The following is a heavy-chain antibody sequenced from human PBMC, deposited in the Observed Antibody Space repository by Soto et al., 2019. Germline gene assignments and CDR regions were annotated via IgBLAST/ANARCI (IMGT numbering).Heavy chain of an antibody. J-gene: IGHJ4*02. D-gene: IGHD3-10*01. CDR3: ARVGYYYGSGSYYFDY. CDR1: GYSFANYW. Sequence: GESLKISCRGSGYSFANYWIGWVRQMPEKGLEWMGIIYPGDSDTRYNPSFQGQVTISADKSISTAYLQWSSLKASDTAMYYCARVGYYYGSGSYYFDYWGQGTLVTVSS. CDR2: IYPGDSDT. V-gene: IGHV5-51*01.